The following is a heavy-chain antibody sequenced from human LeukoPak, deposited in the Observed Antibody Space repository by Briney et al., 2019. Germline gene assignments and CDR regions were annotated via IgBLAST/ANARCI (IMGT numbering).Heavy chain of an antibody. J-gene: IGHJ4*02. CDR2: ISYDGSNK. D-gene: IGHD3-3*01. CDR3: ARRYYDFWSGSYYFDY. CDR1: GFTFSSYG. Sequence: SGGSLRLSCAASGFTFSSYGMHWVRQAPGKGLEWVAVISYDGSNKYNEDSVKGRFTLSRDNAKNSLYLQMNSLRAEDTAVYYCARRYYDFWSGSYYFDYWGQGTLVTVSS. V-gene: IGHV3-30*03.